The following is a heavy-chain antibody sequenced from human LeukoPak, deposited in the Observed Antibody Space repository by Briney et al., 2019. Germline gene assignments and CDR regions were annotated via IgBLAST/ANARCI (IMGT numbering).Heavy chain of an antibody. V-gene: IGHV1-18*01. CDR1: GYTFTSYG. CDR2: ISAHNGNT. J-gene: IGHJ4*02. CDR3: ARPSVGYNSFDY. Sequence: ASVKVSCKASGYTFTSYGISWVRQAPGQGLEWMGWISAHNGNTSYAQKFQGRVTMTRDTSTSTVYMELSSLRSEDTAVYYCARPSVGYNSFDYWGQGTLVTVSS. D-gene: IGHD5-24*01.